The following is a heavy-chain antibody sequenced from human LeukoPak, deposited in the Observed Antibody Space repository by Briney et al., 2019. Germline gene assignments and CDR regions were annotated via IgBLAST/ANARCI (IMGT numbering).Heavy chain of an antibody. CDR3: ARDAVPDY. CDR2: INPNSGGT. V-gene: IGHV1-2*02. CDR1: GYTFTSYG. J-gene: IGHJ4*02. Sequence: ASVKVSCKASGYTFTSYGISWVRQAPGQGLEWMGWINPNSGGTNYAQKFQGRVTMTRDTSISTAYMELSRLRSDDTAVYYCARDAVPDYWGQGTLVTVSS. D-gene: IGHD6-19*01.